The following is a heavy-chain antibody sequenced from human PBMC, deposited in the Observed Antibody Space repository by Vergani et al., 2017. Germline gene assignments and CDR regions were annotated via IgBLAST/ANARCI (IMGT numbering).Heavy chain of an antibody. CDR2: ISYDGSNK. V-gene: IGHV3-30*18. CDR3: AKVKRVVTDNWYVDL. CDR1: GFTFSSYG. Sequence: QVQLVESGGGVVQPGRSLRLSCAASGFTFSSYGMHWVRQAPGKGLEWVAVISYDGSNKYYADSVKGRFTISRDNSKNTLYLQMNSLRAEDTAVYYCAKVKRVVTDNWYVDLWGRGTLVTVSS. J-gene: IGHJ2*01. D-gene: IGHD2-21*02.